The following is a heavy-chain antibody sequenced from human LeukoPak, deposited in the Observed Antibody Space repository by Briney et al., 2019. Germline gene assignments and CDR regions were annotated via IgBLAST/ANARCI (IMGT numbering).Heavy chain of an antibody. CDR2: MHHSGTA. CDR1: GYSISSGYF. J-gene: IGHJ4*02. D-gene: IGHD3-22*01. Sequence: PSETLSLTCVVSGYSISSGYFWGWIRQPPGKGLEWIGIMHHSGTAFYSPSLKSRVTISIDTSKNQFSLKLSSVTAADTAVYFCARLNCYDSTGHYYAFDYWGQGTLVTVSS. V-gene: IGHV4-38-2*01. CDR3: ARLNCYDSTGHYYAFDY.